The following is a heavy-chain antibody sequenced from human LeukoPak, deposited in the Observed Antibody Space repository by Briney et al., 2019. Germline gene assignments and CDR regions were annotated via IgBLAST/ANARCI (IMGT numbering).Heavy chain of an antibody. CDR2: ISTNTGNP. CDR1: GYTFTTYA. J-gene: IGHJ4*02. CDR3: ARVVSSLSIAAPY. Sequence: ASVKVSCKASGYTFTTYAMSWVRQAPGQGLEWMGWISTNTGNPTYAQGFTGRFVFSLDTSVSTAYLQITSLKAEDTAVYYCARVVSSLSIAAPYWGQGTLVTVSS. D-gene: IGHD6-6*01. V-gene: IGHV7-4-1*02.